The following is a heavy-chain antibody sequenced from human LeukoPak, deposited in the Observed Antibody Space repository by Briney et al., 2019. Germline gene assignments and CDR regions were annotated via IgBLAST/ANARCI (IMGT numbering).Heavy chain of an antibody. CDR2: MNPNSSNT. CDR1: GYTFTSCD. V-gene: IGHV1-8*03. J-gene: IGHJ5*02. CDR3: ARAFRGYNWFDP. Sequence: ASVKVSCKASGYTFTSCDIHWVRQATGQGLEWMGWMNPNSSNTGYALKFQGRVTITRDTSISTAYMELSSLRSEDTAVYYCARAFRGYNWFDPWGKGTLVTVSS. D-gene: IGHD3-3*02.